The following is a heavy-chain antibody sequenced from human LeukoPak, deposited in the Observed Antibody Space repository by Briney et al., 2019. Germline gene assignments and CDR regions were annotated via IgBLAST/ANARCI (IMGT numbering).Heavy chain of an antibody. Sequence: GGSLRLSCAASGFTFSSYWMSWVRQAPGKGLEWVANIKQDGSEKYYVDSVKGRFTISRDNAKNSLYLQMNSLRAEDTAVYYCAKEVTMIVVVNLVFDYWGQGTLVTVSS. CDR3: AKEVTMIVVVNLVFDY. D-gene: IGHD3-22*01. J-gene: IGHJ4*02. V-gene: IGHV3-7*03. CDR1: GFTFSSYW. CDR2: IKQDGSEK.